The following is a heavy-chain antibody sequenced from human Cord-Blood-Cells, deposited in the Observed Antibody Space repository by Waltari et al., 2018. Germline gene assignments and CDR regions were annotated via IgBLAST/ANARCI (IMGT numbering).Heavy chain of an antibody. CDR1: GDSVSSTSAA. D-gene: IGHD3-16*01. Sequence: QVQLQQSGPGLVKHSQTLSLTCAISGDSVSSTSAAWNWIRQSPSSGLEWLGRTSYRSKWYNDYAVSVKSRITNNPDTSKNQFSLQLNSVTPEDTAVYYCARGGGRLDYWGQGTLVTVSS. J-gene: IGHJ4*02. V-gene: IGHV6-1*01. CDR3: ARGGGRLDY. CDR2: TSYRSKWYN.